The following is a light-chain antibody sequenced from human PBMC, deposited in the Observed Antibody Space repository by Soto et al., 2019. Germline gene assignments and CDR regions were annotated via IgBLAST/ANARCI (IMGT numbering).Light chain of an antibody. V-gene: IGKV3-20*01. J-gene: IGKJ1*01. Sequence: DIVLTQSPGTVSLSPGERATLSCRASQSVSSNYLAWYQQKLGQAPRLLIYGASSRATGIPDRFSGSGSGTDFTLTISRLEPEDFAVYYCQQYGSPTWTFGQGTKVDI. CDR1: QSVSSNY. CDR3: QQYGSPTWT. CDR2: GAS.